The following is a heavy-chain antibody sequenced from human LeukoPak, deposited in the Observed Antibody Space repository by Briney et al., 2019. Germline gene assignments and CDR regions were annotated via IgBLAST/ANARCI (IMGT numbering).Heavy chain of an antibody. V-gene: IGHV3-15*01. CDR2: VKSKTDGGTT. Sequence: GSLRLSCAASGFTFSNAWMSWVRQAPGKGLEWVGRVKSKTDGGTTDYAAPVKGRFTISRDDSKNTLYLQMNSLKTEDTAVYYCTADPTGPYYYGSGSQFDYWGQGTLVTVSS. CDR1: GFTFSNAW. D-gene: IGHD3-10*01. J-gene: IGHJ4*02. CDR3: TADPTGPYYYGSGSQFDY.